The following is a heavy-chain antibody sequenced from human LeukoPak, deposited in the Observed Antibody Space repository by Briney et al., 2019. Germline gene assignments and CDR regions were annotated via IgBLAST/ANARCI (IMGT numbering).Heavy chain of an antibody. CDR2: INPSGGST. CDR3: ARDGPTAAPFDY. Sequence: GASVKVSCKASGYRFTNYDMHWVRQAPGQGLEWMGIINPSGGSTSYAQRFQGRVDMTRDTSTTTVYMEVNSLTSEDTAVYFCARDGPTAAPFDYWGQGTLVTVSS. V-gene: IGHV1-46*01. CDR1: GYRFTNYD. D-gene: IGHD2-2*01. J-gene: IGHJ4*02.